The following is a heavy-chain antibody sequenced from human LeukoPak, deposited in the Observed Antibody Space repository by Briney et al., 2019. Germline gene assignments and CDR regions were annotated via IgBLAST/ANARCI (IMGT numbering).Heavy chain of an antibody. J-gene: IGHJ4*02. V-gene: IGHV3-7*01. CDR3: ARSRTRSDY. Sequence: PGGSLRLSCAASGFTFGGFWMSWVRQAPGKGLEWVANIKQDGSEKSYVDSVKGRFTISRDNAKNSLYLQMNSLRAEDTALYYCARSRTRSDYWGQGTLVTVSS. CDR2: IKQDGSEK. CDR1: GFTFGGFW.